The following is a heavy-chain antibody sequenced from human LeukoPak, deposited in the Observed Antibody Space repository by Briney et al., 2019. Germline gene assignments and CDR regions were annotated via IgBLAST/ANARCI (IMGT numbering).Heavy chain of an antibody. CDR3: ARARVGGTISFDY. D-gene: IGHD1-26*01. Sequence: GGSLRLSCAASGFTFSSYAMSWVRQALGKGLEWVSTIYSGGSTYYADSVKGRFTISRDNSKNTLYLQMNSLRAEDTAVYYCARARVGGTISFDYWGQGTLVTVSS. CDR2: IYSGGST. V-gene: IGHV3-53*01. CDR1: GFTFSSYA. J-gene: IGHJ4*02.